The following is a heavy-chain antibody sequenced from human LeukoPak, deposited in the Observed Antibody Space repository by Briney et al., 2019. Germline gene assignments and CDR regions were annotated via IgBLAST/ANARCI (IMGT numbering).Heavy chain of an antibody. CDR1: RYTFTAYY. CDR3: AVFGMARMTSDYYFDF. D-gene: IGHD3-3*01. CDR2: LNPNSGGT. V-gene: IGHV1-2*06. Sequence: ASVKVSCKXSRYTFTAYYMHWVRQSPGQGLEWMGRLNPNSGGTNYARKFQGRVTMTRDTSISTAYMELSRLIFDDTAVYYCAVFGMARMTSDYYFDFWGQGTLVTVSS. J-gene: IGHJ4*02.